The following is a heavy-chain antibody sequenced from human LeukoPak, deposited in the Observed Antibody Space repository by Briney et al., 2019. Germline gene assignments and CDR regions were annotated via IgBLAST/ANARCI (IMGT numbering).Heavy chain of an antibody. CDR1: GYTFTGYY. J-gene: IGHJ4*02. D-gene: IGHD3-16*02. V-gene: IGHV1-2*06. Sequence: ASVKVSCKASGYTFTGYYMHWVRQAPGQGLEWMGRINPNSGGTNYAQKFQGGVTMTRDTSISTAYTELSRLRSDDTAVYYCARAPLMITFGGVIVTPDYWGQGTLVTVSS. CDR2: INPNSGGT. CDR3: ARAPLMITFGGVIVTPDY.